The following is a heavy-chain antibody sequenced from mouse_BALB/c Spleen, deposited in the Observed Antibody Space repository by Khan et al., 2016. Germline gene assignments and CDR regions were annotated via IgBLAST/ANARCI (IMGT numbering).Heavy chain of an antibody. CDR3: ARCEYDYAWFAY. CDR2: IDTNTGEP. D-gene: IGHD2-4*01. CDR1: GYSFTNYG. V-gene: IGHV9-3*02. Sequence: QIPLVQSGPELKKPGETVKISCKASGYSFTNYGMNWVKQAPGKGLKWMGWIDTNTGEPTYAEEFKGRFAFSLETSAITAYLQINNLKNDDTATYCGARCEYDYAWFAYWGQGTLVTVSA. J-gene: IGHJ3*01.